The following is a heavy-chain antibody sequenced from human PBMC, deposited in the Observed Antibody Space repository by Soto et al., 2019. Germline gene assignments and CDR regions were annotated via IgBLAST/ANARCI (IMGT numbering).Heavy chain of an antibody. D-gene: IGHD3-10*01. CDR1: GFTFSSYA. Sequence: EVQLLESGGGLVQPGGSLRLSCAASGFTFSSYAMSWVRQAPGKGLEWVSAISGSGGSTYYADSVKGRFTISRDNSKNTLYLQMNSLRAEDTAVYYCVKDRGNYYGSGNWFDPWGQGTLVTVSS. J-gene: IGHJ5*02. CDR3: VKDRGNYYGSGNWFDP. V-gene: IGHV3-23*01. CDR2: ISGSGGST.